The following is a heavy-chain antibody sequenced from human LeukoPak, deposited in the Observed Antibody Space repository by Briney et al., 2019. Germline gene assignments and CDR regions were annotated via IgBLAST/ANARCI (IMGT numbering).Heavy chain of an antibody. CDR3: VRDGRGRTPYDC. CDR2: ISPDGRNI. Sequence: GGSLRLSCAASGFSLSDYWMNWVRQVPGKGPVWVSHISPDGRNIAYADSVKGRFTISRDSAKNTLYLQMNSLRVEDTAIYYCVRDGRGRTPYDCWGQGTLVTVSS. D-gene: IGHD2-15*01. V-gene: IGHV3-74*01. CDR1: GFSLSDYW. J-gene: IGHJ4*02.